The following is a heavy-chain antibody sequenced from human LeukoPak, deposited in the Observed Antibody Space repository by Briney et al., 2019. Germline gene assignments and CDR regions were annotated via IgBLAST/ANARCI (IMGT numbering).Heavy chain of an antibody. CDR1: GGSIRSGGYY. J-gene: IGHJ4*02. Sequence: SETLSLTCTVSGGSIRSGGYYWSWIRQHPGKGLEWIGYIYYSGNTYYNPSLESRVTISVDTSRNQFSLKLSSVTAADTAVYYCARDTPWGYFDWGQGTLVTVSS. V-gene: IGHV4-31*03. CDR3: ARDTPWGYFD. CDR2: IYYSGNT. D-gene: IGHD3-9*01.